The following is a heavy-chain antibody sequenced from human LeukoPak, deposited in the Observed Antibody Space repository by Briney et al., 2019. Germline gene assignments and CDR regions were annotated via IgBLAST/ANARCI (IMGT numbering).Heavy chain of an antibody. Sequence: QTGGSLRLSCAASGFTFSSYEMNWVHQAPGKGLEWVSYISSGSNTIYYADSVKGRFTISRDNAKNSLYLQMNSLRAEDTAVYYCASEGSIAAAVDYWGQGTLVTVSS. CDR1: GFTFSSYE. D-gene: IGHD6-13*01. V-gene: IGHV3-48*03. J-gene: IGHJ4*02. CDR2: ISSGSNTI. CDR3: ASEGSIAAAVDY.